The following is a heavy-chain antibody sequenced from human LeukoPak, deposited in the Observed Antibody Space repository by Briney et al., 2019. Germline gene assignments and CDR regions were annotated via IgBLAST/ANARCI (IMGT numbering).Heavy chain of an antibody. CDR1: GFRFNEYG. J-gene: IGHJ3*02. CDR3: AKATGAFDI. Sequence: GGSLRLSCAASGFRFNEYGMHWVRQAPGKGLEWVSGISWNSGSIGYADSVKGRFTISRDNAKNSLYLQMNSLRAEDTALYYCAKATGAFDIWGQGTMVTVSS. V-gene: IGHV3-9*01. CDR2: ISWNSGSI.